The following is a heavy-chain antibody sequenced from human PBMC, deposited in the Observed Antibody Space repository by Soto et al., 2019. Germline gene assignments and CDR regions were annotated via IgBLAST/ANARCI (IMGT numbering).Heavy chain of an antibody. CDR1: GGSISSGGYS. J-gene: IGHJ4*02. D-gene: IGHD3-10*01. CDR3: ARESRWFGARLFDY. CDR2: IYHSGST. V-gene: IGHV4-30-2*01. Sequence: SEALSLTCAVSGGSISSGGYSWSWIRQPPGKGLEWIGYIYHSGSTYYNPSLKSRVTISVDRSKNQFSLKLSSVTAADTAVYYCARESRWFGARLFDYWGQGTLVTAPQ.